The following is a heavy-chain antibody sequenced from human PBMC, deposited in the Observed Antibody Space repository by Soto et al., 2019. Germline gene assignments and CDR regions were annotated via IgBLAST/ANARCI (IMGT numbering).Heavy chain of an antibody. D-gene: IGHD6-6*01. CDR1: GGSISSSSYF. J-gene: IGHJ3*02. CDR2: IYYTGTT. V-gene: IGHV4-61*05. CDR3: ARHRGNSSWSGTGAFDM. Sequence: SETLSFTCTVSGGSISSSSYFWSWIRQPPGKGLEWIGYIYYTGTTNYSPSLKRRITISVDTSKSQFSLKLSSVTAADTAVYYCARHRGNSSWSGTGAFDMRGQGTMVNVSS.